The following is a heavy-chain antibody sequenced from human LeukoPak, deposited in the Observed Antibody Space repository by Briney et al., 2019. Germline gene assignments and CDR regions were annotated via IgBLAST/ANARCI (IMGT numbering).Heavy chain of an antibody. CDR3: ARVEWELPIDY. D-gene: IGHD1-26*01. V-gene: IGHV1-2*06. Sequence: ASVKVSCKASGYTFSDYYLHWVRLAPGQGLEWLGRINPKSGGTNSLQRFQGRITMTRDTSISTAYMELSRLRSDDTAVYYCARVEWELPIDYWGQGTLVTVSS. CDR2: INPKSGGT. CDR1: GYTFSDYY. J-gene: IGHJ4*02.